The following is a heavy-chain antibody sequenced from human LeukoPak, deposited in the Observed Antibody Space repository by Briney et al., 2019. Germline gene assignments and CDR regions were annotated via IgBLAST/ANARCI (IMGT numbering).Heavy chain of an antibody. Sequence: SETLSLTCTVSGGSISSGSYYWSWIRQPAGKGLEWIGRIYTSGSTNYNPSLKSRVTISVDTSKNQFSLKLSSVTAADTAVYYCARYDISGSYSYYFDYWDQGTLVTVSS. CDR1: GGSISSGSYY. V-gene: IGHV4-61*02. CDR3: ARYDISGSYSYYFDY. CDR2: IYTSGST. D-gene: IGHD1-26*01. J-gene: IGHJ4*02.